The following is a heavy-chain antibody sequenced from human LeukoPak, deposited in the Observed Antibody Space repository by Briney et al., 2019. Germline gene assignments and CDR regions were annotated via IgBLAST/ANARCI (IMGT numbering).Heavy chain of an antibody. CDR1: GDSISIDNW. J-gene: IGHJ4*02. Sequence: SETLSLTCVVSGDSISIDNWWSWVRQPPGKGLEWIGEINHSGSTNYNPSLKSRVTISVDTSKNQFSLKLSSVTAADTAVYYCATPYSGSYRGAFDYWGQGTLVTVSS. CDR3: ATPYSGSYRGAFDY. CDR2: INHSGST. D-gene: IGHD1-26*01. V-gene: IGHV4-4*02.